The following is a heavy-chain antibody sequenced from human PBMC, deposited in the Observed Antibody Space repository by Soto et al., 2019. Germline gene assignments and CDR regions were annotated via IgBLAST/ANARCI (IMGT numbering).Heavy chain of an antibody. J-gene: IGHJ3*02. D-gene: IGHD6-19*01. Sequence: SETLSLTCTVSGGSISSYYWSWIRQPPGKGLERIGYIYYSGSTNYNHSLKSRDNISVDTSKNQFSLKLSSVTAADTVVFYFASLKSIAVAGNDAFDIWGQGTMVTVSS. CDR3: ASLKSIAVAGNDAFDI. CDR1: GGSISSYY. CDR2: IYYSGST. V-gene: IGHV4-59*08.